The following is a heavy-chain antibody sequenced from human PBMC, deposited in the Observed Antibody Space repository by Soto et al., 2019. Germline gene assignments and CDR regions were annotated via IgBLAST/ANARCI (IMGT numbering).Heavy chain of an antibody. CDR1: GYTFTGYY. Sequence: ASVKVSCKASGYTFTGYYIHWVREAPGQGLEWMGWINPQTGGTSYAQKFQGRVTLSRDTSINTAYLHLFSLIPEDTAIYYCAGITSFRGMDVWGQGTPVTVSS. V-gene: IGHV1-2*02. CDR3: AGITSFRGMDV. J-gene: IGHJ6*02. CDR2: INPQTGGT. D-gene: IGHD3-10*01.